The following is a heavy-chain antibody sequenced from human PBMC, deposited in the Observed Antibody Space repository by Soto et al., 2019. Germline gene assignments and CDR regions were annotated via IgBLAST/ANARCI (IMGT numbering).Heavy chain of an antibody. CDR1: GYTFTSSL. V-gene: IGHV1-18*01. Sequence: ASVKVYCKASGYTFTSSLISWVRHAPGQGLEWMGWISAYNGNTNYAQKLQGRVTMTTDTSTSTAYMELRSLRSDDTAVYYCARAYSSSSSLFDPWGQGTLVTVSS. D-gene: IGHD6-6*01. J-gene: IGHJ5*02. CDR2: ISAYNGNT. CDR3: ARAYSSSSSLFDP.